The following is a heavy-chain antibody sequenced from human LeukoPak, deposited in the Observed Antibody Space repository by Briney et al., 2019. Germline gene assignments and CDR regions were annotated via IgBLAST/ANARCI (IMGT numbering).Heavy chain of an antibody. V-gene: IGHV1-69*01. CDR1: GGTFSTDA. D-gene: IGHD3-9*01. CDR2: IIPVFGTA. CDR3: ARGGVLRYFDGLLYLDY. Sequence: GASVKVSCKASGGTFSTDAISWVRQAPGQGLEWMGGIIPVFGTANYAQKFQGRVTITADESTSTSYMELSSLRLEDTAVYYCARGGVLRYFDGLLYLDYWGQGTLVTVSS. J-gene: IGHJ4*02.